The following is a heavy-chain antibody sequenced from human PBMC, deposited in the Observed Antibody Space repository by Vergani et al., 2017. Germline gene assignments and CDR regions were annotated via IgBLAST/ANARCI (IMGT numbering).Heavy chain of an antibody. CDR1: GGSFSGYY. Sequence: QVQLQQWGAGLLKPSETLSLTCAVYGGSFSGYYWSWIRQPPGKGLEWIGEINHSGSTNYNPSLKSRVTISVDTSKNQFSLKLSSVTAADTAVYYCARAVGCGSTSCYRAYYYYMDVWGKGTTVTVSS. V-gene: IGHV4-34*01. CDR3: ARAVGCGSTSCYRAYYYYMDV. J-gene: IGHJ6*03. D-gene: IGHD2-2*02. CDR2: INHSGST.